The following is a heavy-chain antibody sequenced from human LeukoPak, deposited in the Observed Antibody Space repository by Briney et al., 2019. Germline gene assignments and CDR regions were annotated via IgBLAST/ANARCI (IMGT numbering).Heavy chain of an antibody. D-gene: IGHD2-21*02. CDR2: ISGSGGST. J-gene: IGHJ5*02. Sequence: GGTPRLSCAASGLTFSSYGMSWVRQAPGKGLEWVSAISGSGGSTYYADSVKGRFTISRDNSKNTLYLQMDSLRAEDTAVYYCAKYGCGGDCYSDWFDPWGQGTLVTVSS. CDR3: AKYGCGGDCYSDWFDP. V-gene: IGHV3-23*01. CDR1: GLTFSSYG.